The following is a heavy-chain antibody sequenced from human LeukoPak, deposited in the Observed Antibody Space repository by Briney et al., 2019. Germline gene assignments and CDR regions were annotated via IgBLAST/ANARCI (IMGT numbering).Heavy chain of an antibody. J-gene: IGHJ6*03. CDR3: VRDYYYYIDV. CDR2: IYNDGSST. Sequence: GGSLRLSCVASGFTFSSYLMQWVRQTPGKGLVSVSYIYNDGSSTSYADSVKGRFTISRDNAKNTLYLQMNSLRAEDTAIYYCVRDYYYYIDVWGEGTTVIVSS. CDR1: GFTFSSYL. V-gene: IGHV3-74*01.